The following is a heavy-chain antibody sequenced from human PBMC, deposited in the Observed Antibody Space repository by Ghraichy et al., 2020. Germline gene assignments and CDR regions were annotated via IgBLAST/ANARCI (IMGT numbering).Heavy chain of an antibody. CDR3: ASLPGSYYPNDAFDI. D-gene: IGHD3-10*01. V-gene: IGHV3-21*01. J-gene: IGHJ3*02. CDR2: ISSSSSYI. CDR1: GFTFSSYS. Sequence: GGSLRLSCAASGFTFSSYSMNWVRQAPGKGLEWVSSISSSSSYIYYADSVKGRFTISRDNAKNSLYLQMNSLRAEDTAVYYCASLPGSYYPNDAFDIWGQGTMVTVSS.